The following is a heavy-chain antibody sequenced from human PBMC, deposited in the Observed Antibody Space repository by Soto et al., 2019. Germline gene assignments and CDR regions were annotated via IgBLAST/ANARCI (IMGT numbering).Heavy chain of an antibody. J-gene: IGHJ4*02. CDR2: ISPQTGGT. V-gene: IGHV1-2*02. CDR3: GRGRSGELVIFY. CDR1: GYTFTGYY. D-gene: IGHD1-26*01. Sequence: GASVKVSCKGSGYTFTGYYIHRVRQTPGQGPEWMGEISPQTGGTKYAQKYQGRVTMTRDTSITTVYMELSNLSPDDTAVYYCGRGRSGELVIFYWGQGTLVTVSS.